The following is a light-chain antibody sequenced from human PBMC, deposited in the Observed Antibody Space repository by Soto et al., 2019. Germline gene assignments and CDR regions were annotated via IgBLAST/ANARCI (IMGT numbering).Light chain of an antibody. CDR1: SGHSSYA. CDR2: LNNDGSH. Sequence: QSVLTQSPSASASLGASVKLTCTLSSGHSSYAIAWHQKQPGKGPRYLMDLNNDGSHPKGYGIPDRFSGTSSGAYLYLTISSLHSAADADYYCQTCGTGFQVFGGWTKLTFL. CDR3: QTCGTGFQV. V-gene: IGLV4-69*01. J-gene: IGLJ2*01.